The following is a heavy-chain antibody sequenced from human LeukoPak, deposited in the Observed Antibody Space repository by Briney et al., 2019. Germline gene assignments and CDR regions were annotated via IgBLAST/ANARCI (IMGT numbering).Heavy chain of an antibody. CDR1: GGSISSSSYY. CDR2: IYYSGST. D-gene: IGHD3-22*01. Sequence: SETLSLTCTVSGGSISSSSYYWGWIRQPPGKGLEWIGYIYYSGSTYYNPSLRSRVTISVDTSKNQFSLKLSSVTAADTAVYYCARSSEGRYYYDSSGFSYYYYYMDVWGKGTTVTISS. V-gene: IGHV4-61*05. CDR3: ARSSEGRYYYDSSGFSYYYYYMDV. J-gene: IGHJ6*03.